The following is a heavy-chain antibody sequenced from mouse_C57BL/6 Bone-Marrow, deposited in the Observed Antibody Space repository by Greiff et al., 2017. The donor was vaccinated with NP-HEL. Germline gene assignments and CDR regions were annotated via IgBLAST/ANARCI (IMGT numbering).Heavy chain of an antibody. J-gene: IGHJ3*01. CDR2: ISDGGSYT. CDR3: AREGDGYPWFAY. CDR1: GFTFSSYA. Sequence: EVKLVESGGGLVKPGGSLKLSCAASGFTFSSYAMSWVRQTPEKRLEWVATISDGGSYTYYPDNVKGRFTISRDNAKNNLYLQMSHLKSEDTAMYYCAREGDGYPWFAYWGQGTLVTVSA. D-gene: IGHD2-3*01. V-gene: IGHV5-4*01.